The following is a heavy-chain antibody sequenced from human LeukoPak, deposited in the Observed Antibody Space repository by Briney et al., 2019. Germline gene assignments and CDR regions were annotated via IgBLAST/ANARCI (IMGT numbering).Heavy chain of an antibody. J-gene: IGHJ4*02. CDR3: TRRLDD. CDR1: GFSFNSDW. Sequence: GGSLRLSCAASGFSFNSDWMDWVRQAPGKGLEWVANIKHDESEKNYLDSVKGRFTISRDNAQNSLYLQMNGLRVEDTAVYYCTRRLDDWGQGSLVTVFS. V-gene: IGHV3-7*01. D-gene: IGHD3-16*01. CDR2: IKHDESEK.